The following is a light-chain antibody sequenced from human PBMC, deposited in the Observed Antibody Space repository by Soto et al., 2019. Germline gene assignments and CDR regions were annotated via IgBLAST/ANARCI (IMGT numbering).Light chain of an antibody. Sequence: EIVMTQSPSTLSVSPGERVTLSCRASQSVTTNLAWYQQKPGQAPRLLIYGASTRASGIPARFSGSGSGAEYTLTISSLQSEDFEVYYCQQYNNWPLTFGGGTKVDIK. CDR2: GAS. CDR1: QSVTTN. J-gene: IGKJ4*01. V-gene: IGKV3-15*01. CDR3: QQYNNWPLT.